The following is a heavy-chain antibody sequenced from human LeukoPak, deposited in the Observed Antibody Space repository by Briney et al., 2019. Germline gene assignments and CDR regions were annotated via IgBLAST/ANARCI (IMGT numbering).Heavy chain of an antibody. CDR2: IYYSGST. D-gene: IGHD3-10*01. V-gene: IGHV4-59*12. CDR1: GGSISSYY. J-gene: IGHJ5*02. Sequence: SETLSLTCTVSGGSISSYYWSWIRQPPGKGLEWIGYIYYSGSTNYNPSLKSRVTISVDTSKNQFSLKLSSVTAADTAVYYCARDSMVRGRFDPWGQGTLVTVSS. CDR3: ARDSMVRGRFDP.